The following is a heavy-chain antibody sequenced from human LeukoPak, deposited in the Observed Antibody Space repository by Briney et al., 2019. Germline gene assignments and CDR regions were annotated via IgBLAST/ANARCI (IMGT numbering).Heavy chain of an antibody. CDR2: IYSGGST. D-gene: IGHD2-21*01. CDR1: GFTVSSNY. CDR3: ARAGEGGDYFDY. V-gene: IGHV3-53*01. J-gene: IGHJ4*02. Sequence: GGSLRLSCAASGFTVSSNYMSCVRQAPGKGLEWVSVIYSGGSTYYADSVKGRFTISRDNSKNTLYLQMNSLRAEDTAVYYCARAGEGGDYFDYWGQGTLVTVSS.